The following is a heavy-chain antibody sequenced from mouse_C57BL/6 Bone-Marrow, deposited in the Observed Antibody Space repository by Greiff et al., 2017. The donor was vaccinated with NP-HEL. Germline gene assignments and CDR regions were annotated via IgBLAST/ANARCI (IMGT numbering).Heavy chain of an antibody. D-gene: IGHD2-5*01. J-gene: IGHJ2*01. V-gene: IGHV1-82*01. Sequence: QVQLKESGPELVKPGASVKISCKASGYAFSSSWMNWVKQRPGKGLEWIGRIYPGDGDTNYNGKFKGKATLTADKSSSTAYMQLSSLTSEDSAVYFCAKEPLYSSYFDYGGQGTTLTVSS. CDR1: GYAFSSSW. CDR2: IYPGDGDT. CDR3: AKEPLYSSYFDY.